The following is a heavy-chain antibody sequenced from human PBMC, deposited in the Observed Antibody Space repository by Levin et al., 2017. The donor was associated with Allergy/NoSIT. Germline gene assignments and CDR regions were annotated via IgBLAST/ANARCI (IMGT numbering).Heavy chain of an antibody. D-gene: IGHD6-13*01. CDR2: IKNKADGATT. J-gene: IGHJ4*02. Sequence: PGGSLRLSCAASGITFSNAWMSWARQAPGKGLEWVGRIKNKADGATTEYAAPVKGRFTISRDDSKNTLYLQMNSLKTEDTAVYFCTTYSSSWYYFDYWRQGTLVTVSS. CDR3: TTYSSSWYYFDY. CDR1: GITFSNAW. V-gene: IGHV3-15*01.